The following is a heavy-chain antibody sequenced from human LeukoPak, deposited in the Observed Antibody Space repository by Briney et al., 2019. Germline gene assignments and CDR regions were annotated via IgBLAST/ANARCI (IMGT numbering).Heavy chain of an antibody. D-gene: IGHD2-2*01. CDR3: ISRRDCTSTSCYVASDFDY. CDR1: GFTFSGSA. J-gene: IGHJ4*02. CDR2: IRSNTNSYAT. Sequence: GGSLRLSCAVSGFTFSGSAMHWVRQASGQGLEWVGRIRSNTNSYATAYAASVKGRFTISRDDSKNTAYLQMNSLKIEDTAAYYCISRRDCTSTSCYVASDFDYWGQGTLVTVSS. V-gene: IGHV3-73*01.